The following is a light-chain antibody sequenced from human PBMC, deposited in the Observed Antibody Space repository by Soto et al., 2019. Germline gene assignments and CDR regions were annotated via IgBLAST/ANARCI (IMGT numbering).Light chain of an antibody. V-gene: IGKV3-15*01. CDR3: LRGHSWPYT. CDR2: SPA. J-gene: IGKJ2*01. Sequence: EIVMTQSPSTLSVSPGVRATLSCRASQSISTELAWYQHKPGQPPRLLIYSPATRATVVPARFTGSGSGSEFTLTKRVLQSEDFAVYYCLRGHSWPYTFGQGTRREIK. CDR1: QSISTE.